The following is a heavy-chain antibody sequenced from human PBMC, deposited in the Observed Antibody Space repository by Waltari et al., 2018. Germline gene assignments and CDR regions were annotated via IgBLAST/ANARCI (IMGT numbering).Heavy chain of an antibody. CDR3: ANARSIAAAGQMLGWFDP. D-gene: IGHD6-13*01. CDR2: IIPILGIA. J-gene: IGHJ5*02. Sequence: QVQLVQSGAEVKKPGSSVKVSCKASGGTFSSYAISWVRQAPRQGLEWMGGIIPILGIANYAQKFQGRVTITADESTSTAYMELSSLRSEDTAVYYCANARSIAAAGQMLGWFDPWGQGTLVTVSS. V-gene: IGHV1-69*04. CDR1: GGTFSSYA.